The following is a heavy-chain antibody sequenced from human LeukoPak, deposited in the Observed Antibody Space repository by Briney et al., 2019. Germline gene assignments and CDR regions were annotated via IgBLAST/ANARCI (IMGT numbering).Heavy chain of an antibody. J-gene: IGHJ4*02. CDR1: GDTFTSYG. D-gene: IGHD2-8*01. CDR3: ARDAPCTNGVCYTGSAYFDY. Sequence: ASVKVSCKASGDTFTSYGISWVRQAPGQGLEWMGWISAYNDNTNYAQKLQGRVTMTTDTSTNTAYMELRSLRSDDTAVYYCARDAPCTNGVCYTGSAYFDYWGQGTLVTVSS. CDR2: ISAYNDNT. V-gene: IGHV1-18*01.